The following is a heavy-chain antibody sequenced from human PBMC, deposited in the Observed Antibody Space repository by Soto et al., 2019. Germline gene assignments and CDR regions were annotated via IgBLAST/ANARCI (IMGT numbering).Heavy chain of an antibody. J-gene: IGHJ4*02. D-gene: IGHD1-26*01. CDR2: MYYTGKT. CDR1: GTTISSGDHY. CDR3: ARVYGRGDYFDF. V-gene: IGHV4-30-4*01. Sequence: QVQLQESGPGLVTPSQTLSLTYTVSGTTISSGDHYWSWIRQAPGKGLEWIGYMYYTGKTYYNTSPHSGVTLFLNTSKNQFSLTMTPVPAADTGMYFCARVYGRGDYFDFWGRGTLVSVSS.